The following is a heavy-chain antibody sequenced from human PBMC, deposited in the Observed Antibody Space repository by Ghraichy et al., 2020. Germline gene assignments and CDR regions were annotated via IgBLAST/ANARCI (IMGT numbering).Heavy chain of an antibody. CDR3: ARDPTEVISTRRGAFDI. Sequence: GGSLRLSCAASGLTVSSNYMSWVRQAPGKGLEWVSVIYSDGTTYYADSVKGRFTISRDNSKNTLYLQMNSLRVEDTAVFYCARDPTEVISTRRGAFDIWGQGTTVTVSS. V-gene: IGHV3-66*01. J-gene: IGHJ3*02. D-gene: IGHD2/OR15-2a*01. CDR1: GLTVSSNY. CDR2: IYSDGTT.